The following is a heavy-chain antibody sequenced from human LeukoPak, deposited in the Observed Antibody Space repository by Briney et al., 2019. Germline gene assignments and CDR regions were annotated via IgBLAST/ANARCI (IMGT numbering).Heavy chain of an antibody. CDR3: AGEGGGVDF. CDR2: IFASGNT. V-gene: IGHV4-4*07. CDR1: GGSISSYS. J-gene: IGHJ4*02. D-gene: IGHD2-15*01. Sequence: PSETLSLTCTVSGGSISSYSWTWIRQPAGKGLEWIGRIFASGNTYCNPSLKSRVTMSVDTSKNQFSLKVYSVTAADTAVYFCAGEGGGVDFWGQGTLVTVSS.